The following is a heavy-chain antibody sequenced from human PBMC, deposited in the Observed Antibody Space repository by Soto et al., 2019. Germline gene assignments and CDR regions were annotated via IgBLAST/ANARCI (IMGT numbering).Heavy chain of an antibody. CDR2: INHSGST. CDR1: GGSFSDYY. CDR3: ASARKGSGSDYYYHYGMDV. Sequence: SETLSLTCSVYGGSFSDYYWSWIRQPPGKGLEWIGEINHSGSTNYNPSLKSRVTISVHTSKNQFSLKLSSVTAADTAVYYCASARKGSGSDYYYHYGMDVWGKGTTVTVSS. D-gene: IGHD3-3*01. J-gene: IGHJ6*04. V-gene: IGHV4-34*01.